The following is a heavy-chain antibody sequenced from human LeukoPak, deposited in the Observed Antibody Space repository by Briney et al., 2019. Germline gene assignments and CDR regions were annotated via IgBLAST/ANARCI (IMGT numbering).Heavy chain of an antibody. CDR2: IYSGGST. V-gene: IGHV3-53*04. D-gene: IGHD6-13*01. CDR1: GFTVSSSY. CDR3: ASLNSYSSSWYFDY. Sequence: PGGSLRLSCAASGFTVSSSYMSWVRQAPGKGLEWVSVIYSGGSTYYADSVKGRFTISRHNSKNTLYLQMNSLRAEDTAVYYCASLNSYSSSWYFDYWGQGTLVTVSS. J-gene: IGHJ4*02.